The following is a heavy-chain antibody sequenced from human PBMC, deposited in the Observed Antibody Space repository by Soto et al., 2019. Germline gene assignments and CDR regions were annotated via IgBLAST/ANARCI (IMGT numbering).Heavy chain of an antibody. J-gene: IGHJ5*02. CDR2: ISGSGGST. CDR3: AKEWPDSSGWPEGFDP. CDR1: GFAFSSYA. D-gene: IGHD6-19*01. Sequence: PGGSLRLSCAASGFAFSSYAMSWVRQAPGKGLEWVSAISGSGGSTYYADSVKGRFTISRDNSKNTLYLQMNSLRAEDTAVYYCAKEWPDSSGWPEGFDPWGQGTLVTVSS. V-gene: IGHV3-23*01.